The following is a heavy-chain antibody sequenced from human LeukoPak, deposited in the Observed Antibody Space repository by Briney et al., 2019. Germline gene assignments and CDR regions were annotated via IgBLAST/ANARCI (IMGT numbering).Heavy chain of an antibody. J-gene: IGHJ3*02. V-gene: IGHV3-23*01. CDR1: GFTFSSYA. CDR2: ISGSGGST. D-gene: IGHD3-10*01. Sequence: GGSLRLSCAASGFTFSSYAMSWVRQAPGKGLEWVSAISGSGGSTYYADSVKGRFTISRGNSKNTLYLQMNSLRAEDTAVYYCARTYYGSGSYYWYAFDIWGQGTMVTVSS. CDR3: ARTYYGSGSYYWYAFDI.